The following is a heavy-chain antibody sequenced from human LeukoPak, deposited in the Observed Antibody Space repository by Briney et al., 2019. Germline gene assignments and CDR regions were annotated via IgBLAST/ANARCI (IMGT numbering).Heavy chain of an antibody. D-gene: IGHD4-23*01. J-gene: IGHJ4*02. CDR3: ARGDYGGNSGLGFDY. V-gene: IGHV1-46*01. CDR1: GYTFTSYY. CDR2: INPSGGST. Sequence: ASVKVSCKASGYTFTSYYMHWVRQAPGQGLEWMGIINPSGGSTSYAQKFQGRVTMTRDTSTSTAYMELSSLRSEDTAVYYCARGDYGGNSGLGFDYWGQGTLVTVSS.